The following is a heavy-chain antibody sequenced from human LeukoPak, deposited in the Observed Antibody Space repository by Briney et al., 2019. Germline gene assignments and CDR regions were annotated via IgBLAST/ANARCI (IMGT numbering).Heavy chain of an antibody. CDR3: ARDPGYSSSAAWFDP. J-gene: IGHJ5*02. D-gene: IGHD6-6*01. Sequence: ASVEVSCKASGYTFTGYYMHWVRQAPGQGLEWMGWINPNSGGTNYAQKFQGRVTMTRDTSISTAYMELSRLRSDDTAVYYCARDPGYSSSAAWFDPWGQGTLVTVSS. CDR1: GYTFTGYY. CDR2: INPNSGGT. V-gene: IGHV1-2*02.